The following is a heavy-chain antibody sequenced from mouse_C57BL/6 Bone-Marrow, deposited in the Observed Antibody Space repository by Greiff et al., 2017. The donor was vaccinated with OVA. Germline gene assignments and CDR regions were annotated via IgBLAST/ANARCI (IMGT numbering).Heavy chain of an antibody. Sequence: VQLQQSGAELAKPGASVKLSCKASGYTFTSYWMHWVNQRPGQGLEWIGYINPSSGYTKYNQKFKDKATLTADKSSSTAYMQLSSLKYEESEVYDCARYLPCLDYWGQGTTLTVSS. CDR3: ARYLPCLDY. CDR1: GYTFTSYW. J-gene: IGHJ2*01. D-gene: IGHD5-1*01. CDR2: INPSSGYT. V-gene: IGHV1-7*01.